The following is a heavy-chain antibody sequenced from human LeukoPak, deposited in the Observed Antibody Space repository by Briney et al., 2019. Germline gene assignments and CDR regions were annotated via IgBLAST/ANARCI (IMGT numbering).Heavy chain of an antibody. Sequence: SETLSLTCTVSGGSISSGGYYWSWIRQHPGKGLEWIGYIYYSGSTYYNPSLKSRVTISVDTSKNRFSLKLSSVTAADTAVYYCASSSTVTTRKSWFDPWGQGTLVTVSS. D-gene: IGHD4-17*01. J-gene: IGHJ5*02. CDR2: IYYSGST. CDR3: ASSSTVTTRKSWFDP. CDR1: GGSISSGGYY. V-gene: IGHV4-31*03.